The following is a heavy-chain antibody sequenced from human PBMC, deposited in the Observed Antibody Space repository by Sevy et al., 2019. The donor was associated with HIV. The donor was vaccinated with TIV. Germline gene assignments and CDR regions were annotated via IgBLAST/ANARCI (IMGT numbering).Heavy chain of an antibody. CDR3: ARGAYTAQFDY. CDR2: IGTAGDT. CDR1: GFTFSSYD. V-gene: IGHV3-13*01. Sequence: GGSLRLSCAASGFTFSSYDMHGVRQATGKGLEWVSAIGTAGDTYYPGSVKGRFTISRENAKNSLYLQMNSLRAGDTAVYYCARGAYTAQFDYWGQGTLVTVSS. D-gene: IGHD2-2*02. J-gene: IGHJ4*02.